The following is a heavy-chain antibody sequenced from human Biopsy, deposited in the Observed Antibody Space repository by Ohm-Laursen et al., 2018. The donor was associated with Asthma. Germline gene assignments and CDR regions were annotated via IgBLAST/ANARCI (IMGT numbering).Heavy chain of an antibody. Sequence: GTLSLTCAVSGGSINNFYWSWIRQPPGKGLESIGHVYYSGSTNYNPSLKSRVTISIDASKNQFSLKLTSVTAADTAVYYCARGVDRVTGLLDHFDSWGQGTLVTVSS. CDR1: GGSINNFY. D-gene: IGHD2-21*02. CDR3: ARGVDRVTGLLDHFDS. V-gene: IGHV4-59*01. CDR2: VYYSGST. J-gene: IGHJ4*02.